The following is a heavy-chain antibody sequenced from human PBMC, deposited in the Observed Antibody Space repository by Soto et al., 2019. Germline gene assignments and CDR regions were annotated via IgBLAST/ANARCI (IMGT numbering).Heavy chain of an antibody. D-gene: IGHD3-22*01. V-gene: IGHV3-48*03. CDR3: ARLAHSSGYYDWFDP. CDR2: ISSSGSTI. J-gene: IGHJ5*02. Sequence: WGSLRLSCAASGFTFISYEMNFFRHSPWKGLEWVSYISSSGSTIYYADSVKGRFTISRDNAKNSLYLQMNSLRAEDTAVYYCARLAHSSGYYDWFDPWGQGTLVTVSS. CDR1: GFTFISYE.